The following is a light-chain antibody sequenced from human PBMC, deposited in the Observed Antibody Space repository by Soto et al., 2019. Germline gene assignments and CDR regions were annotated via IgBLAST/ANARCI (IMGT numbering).Light chain of an antibody. V-gene: IGKV3-15*01. CDR3: QQYNNWPPLT. Sequence: EIVMTQSPATLSVSPGERATLSCRASQSVSSNLAWYQQKPGQAPRLLIYGASTRATGIPARCSGSGSGTEFTLTISSLQSEAFAVYYCQQYNNWPPLTFGGGTKVEIK. CDR1: QSVSSN. CDR2: GAS. J-gene: IGKJ4*01.